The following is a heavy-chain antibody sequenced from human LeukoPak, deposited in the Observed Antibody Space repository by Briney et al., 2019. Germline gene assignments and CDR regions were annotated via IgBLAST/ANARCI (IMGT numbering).Heavy chain of an antibody. CDR3: ARLEGSYDFWSGYYQRNKGGGQIDY. CDR2: ISAYNGNT. CDR1: GFTFTSYG. D-gene: IGHD3-3*01. J-gene: IGHJ4*02. V-gene: IGHV1-18*01. Sequence: PGGSLRLSCAASGFTFTSYGISWVRQAPGQGLEWMGWISAYNGNTNYAQKLQGRVTMTTDTSTSTAYMELRSLRSDDTAVYYCARLEGSYDFWSGYYQRNKGGGQIDYWGQGTLVTVSS.